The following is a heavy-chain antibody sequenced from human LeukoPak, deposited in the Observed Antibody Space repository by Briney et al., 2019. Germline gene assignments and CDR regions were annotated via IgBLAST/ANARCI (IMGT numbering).Heavy chain of an antibody. J-gene: IGHJ6*03. V-gene: IGHV3-7*03. CDR1: GFTFNNYW. D-gene: IGHD4-11*01. CDR3: AKASDYSNPHYYYYYMDV. CDR2: IQQDGSEK. Sequence: GGSLRLSCAASGFTFNNYWMSWVRQAPGKGLEWVANIQQDGSEKYYVDSVKGRFTISRDNAKNSLFLQMNSLRAEDTAVYYCAKASDYSNPHYYYYYMDVWGKGTTVTVSS.